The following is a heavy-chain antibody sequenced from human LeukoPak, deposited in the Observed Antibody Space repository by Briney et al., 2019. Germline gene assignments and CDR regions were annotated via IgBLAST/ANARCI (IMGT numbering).Heavy chain of an antibody. V-gene: IGHV3-30*02. CDR2: IRCDGSDK. CDR1: GFTFSSYG. CDR3: AKDLSGFQRYGDY. J-gene: IGHJ4*02. D-gene: IGHD4-17*01. Sequence: GGSLRLSCAASGFTFSSYGMYWVRQAPGKGLEWVAFIRCDGSDKYYADSVKGRFTISRDNSKNTLFLEMNSLRAEDTALYYCAKDLSGFQRYGDYWGQGTLVTVSS.